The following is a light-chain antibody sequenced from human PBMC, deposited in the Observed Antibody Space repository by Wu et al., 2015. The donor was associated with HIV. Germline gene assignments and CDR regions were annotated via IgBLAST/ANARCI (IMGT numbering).Light chain of an antibody. CDR3: QQYNDWPLI. J-gene: IGKJ4*01. Sequence: VSPGKGAILSCRASQXVSTNLAWYQQKGGQAPRLLIFGASTRATGIPARFSGSGSGTEFTLTISNIQSEDFAIYYCQQYNDWPLIFGGGTKVE. V-gene: IGKV3-15*01. CDR2: GAS. CDR1: QXVSTN.